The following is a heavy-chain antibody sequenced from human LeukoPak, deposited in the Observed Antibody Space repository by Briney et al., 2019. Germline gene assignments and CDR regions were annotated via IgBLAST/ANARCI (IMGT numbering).Heavy chain of an antibody. CDR2: ISAYNGNT. CDR1: GYTFTSYG. J-gene: IGHJ4*02. V-gene: IGHV1-18*01. Sequence: GASVKVSCKASGYTFTSYGISWVRQAPGQGLEWKGWISAYNGNTNYAQKLQGRVTMTTDTSTSTAYMELSSLRSEDTAVYYCATDRVTMVRGVTERFDYWGQGTLVTVSS. D-gene: IGHD3-10*01. CDR3: ATDRVTMVRGVTERFDY.